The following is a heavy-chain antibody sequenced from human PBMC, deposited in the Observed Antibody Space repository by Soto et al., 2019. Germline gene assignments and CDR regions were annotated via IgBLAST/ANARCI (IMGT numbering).Heavy chain of an antibody. CDR3: ARSGAYCTSITCLFDSF. CDR2: ISAYNGDT. V-gene: IGHV1-18*01. Sequence: QAQLVQSGGEVKKPAASVKVSCRASGYTFTSYGYAWVRQAPGQGLEWMGWISAYNGDTNYAQKFQDRVTLTTDTSTTTAHMELRTLGSDDTAVYYCARSGAYCTSITCLFDSFWGLGTLVTVSS. J-gene: IGHJ4*02. D-gene: IGHD2-8*01. CDR1: GYTFTSYG.